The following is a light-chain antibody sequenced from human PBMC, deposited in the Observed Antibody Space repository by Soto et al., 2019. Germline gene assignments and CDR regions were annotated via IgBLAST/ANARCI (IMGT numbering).Light chain of an antibody. J-gene: IGKJ5*01. CDR1: QTVSGY. V-gene: IGKV3-11*01. CDR2: XXX. Sequence: EIVLTQSPATLSLSPGERATLSCRASQTVSGYLLWYQQXXGXXXXXXXXXXXKTATGTTATFTGSGSDTDFTLTISSLEPEDFAVYYCQHRMNWPLPFGQVTRLEIK. CDR3: QHRMNWPLP.